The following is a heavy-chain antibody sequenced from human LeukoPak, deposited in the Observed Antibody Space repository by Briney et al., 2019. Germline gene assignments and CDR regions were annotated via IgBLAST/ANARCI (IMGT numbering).Heavy chain of an antibody. Sequence: SETLSLTCAVYGGSFSGYYWSWICQPPGKGLEWIGEINPSGSTNYNPSLKSRVTISVDTSKNQFSLKLSSVTAADTAVYYCARKYGSSSRYCSGGSCYEDYYYYMAVWGKGTTVTVSS. V-gene: IGHV4-34*01. CDR3: ARKYGSSSRYCSGGSCYEDYYYYMAV. CDR2: INPSGST. J-gene: IGHJ6*03. CDR1: GGSFSGYY. D-gene: IGHD2-15*01.